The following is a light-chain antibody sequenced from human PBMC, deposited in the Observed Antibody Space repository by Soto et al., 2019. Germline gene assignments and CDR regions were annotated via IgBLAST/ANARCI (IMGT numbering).Light chain of an antibody. CDR3: QYSGIASGWT. CDR1: QSVSNDF. CDR2: GAS. V-gene: IGKV3-20*01. J-gene: IGKJ1*01. Sequence: EILLTHSPGILSLSPGARTTLSCRASQSVSNDFLAWYQQKPGQAPRLLIYGASARATGIPDRFSGSGSGTDFTLSISRLEPEDFAVYYCQYSGIASGWTFGRGTKVDIK.